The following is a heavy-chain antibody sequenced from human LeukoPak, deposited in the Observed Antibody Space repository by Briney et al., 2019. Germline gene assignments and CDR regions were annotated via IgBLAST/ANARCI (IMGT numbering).Heavy chain of an antibody. CDR1: GFTFSSYW. J-gene: IGHJ4*02. CDR3: ARINSVNYYFDY. Sequence: PGGSLRLSCAASGFTFSSYWMSWVRQVPGKGLAWVANIKLDGSEKYYVDSVKGRFTIYRDDAKNSLYLQMTSLRAEDTAVYYRARINSVNYYFDYWGQGTLVAVS. V-gene: IGHV3-7*01. CDR2: IKLDGSEK. D-gene: IGHD5/OR15-5a*01.